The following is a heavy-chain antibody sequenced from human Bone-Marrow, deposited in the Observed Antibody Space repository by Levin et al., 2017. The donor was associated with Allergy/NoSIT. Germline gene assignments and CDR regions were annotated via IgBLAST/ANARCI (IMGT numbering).Heavy chain of an antibody. CDR3: ARRSVAFEWSLDS. D-gene: IGHD3-9*01. CDR2: IDPADSDS. Sequence: GESLKISCQGAGYRFTNYWIAWVRQMPGKGLEWMGVIDPADSDSKYSPSLQGQVTISVDKSISTAYLQWSSLQASDTPMYNCARRSVAFEWSLDSWGQGTLVTVSS. V-gene: IGHV5-51*01. CDR1: GYRFTNYW. J-gene: IGHJ4*02.